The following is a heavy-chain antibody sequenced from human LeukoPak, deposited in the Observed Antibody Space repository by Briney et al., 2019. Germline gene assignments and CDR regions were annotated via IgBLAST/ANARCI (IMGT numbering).Heavy chain of an antibody. J-gene: IGHJ6*03. D-gene: IGHD3-22*01. CDR2: IYSNGGT. Sequence: SETLSLTCTISGGSISGHYWSWLRQPPGKGLEWIGYIYSNGGTTYNPSLKSRGTISLDTSNNQFSLQLNSVTAADTAVYYCARGPHYHDSSGYSPYHYYYMDVWGKGITVTVSS. CDR3: ARGPHYHDSSGYSPYHYYYMDV. CDR1: GGSISGHY. V-gene: IGHV4-59*11.